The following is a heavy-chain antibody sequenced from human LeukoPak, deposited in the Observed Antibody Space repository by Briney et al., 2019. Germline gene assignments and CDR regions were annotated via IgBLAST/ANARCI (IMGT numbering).Heavy chain of an antibody. J-gene: IGHJ4*02. V-gene: IGHV1-2*02. Sequence: ASVKVSGKASGYTFTGYYMHWVRQAPGQGLEWMGWISANSGDTKYAQKFQGRVTMTRDTSISTAYMELSRLRSDDTAMYYCARELSGYSDYWGQGTLVTVSS. CDR3: ARELSGYSDY. CDR2: ISANSGDT. CDR1: GYTFTGYY. D-gene: IGHD3-22*01.